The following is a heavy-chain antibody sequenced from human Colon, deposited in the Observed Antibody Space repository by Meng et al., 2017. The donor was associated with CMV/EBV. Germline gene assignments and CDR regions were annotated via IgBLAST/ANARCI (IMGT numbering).Heavy chain of an antibody. CDR1: GFTFSAYE. J-gene: IGHJ4*02. V-gene: IGHV3-48*03. CDR2: INFGASNI. D-gene: IGHD1-26*01. Sequence: GSLRLSCVASGFTFSAYEFDWVRQAPGKGLEWLAHINFGASNIYYADSIKGRFTISRDDAKSSLYLDMSSLRADDTAVYYCARELPATWEPFDYWGRGTLVTVSS. CDR3: ARELPATWEPFDY.